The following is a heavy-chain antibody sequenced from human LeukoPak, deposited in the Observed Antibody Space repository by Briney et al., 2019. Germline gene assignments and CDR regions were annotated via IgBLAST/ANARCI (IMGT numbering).Heavy chain of an antibody. CDR3: ARGASSIAAARDYFDY. D-gene: IGHD6-13*01. Sequence: PSETLSPTCTVSGGSISSSSYYWGWIRQPPGKGLEWIGSIYYSGSAYYNPSLKSRVTISVDTSKNQFSLKLSSVTAADTAVYYCARGASSIAAARDYFDYWGQGTLVTVSS. V-gene: IGHV4-39*07. J-gene: IGHJ4*02. CDR1: GGSISSSSYY. CDR2: IYYSGSA.